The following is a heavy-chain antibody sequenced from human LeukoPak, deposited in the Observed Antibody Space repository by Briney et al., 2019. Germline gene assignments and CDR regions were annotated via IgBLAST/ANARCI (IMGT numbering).Heavy chain of an antibody. CDR2: IYHSGST. D-gene: IGHD1-26*01. Sequence: SETLSLTCAVSGGSISSSNWWSWVRQPPGKGLEWIGEIYHSGSTNYNPSLKSRVTISVDTSKNQLSLKLSSVTAADTAVYYCARDYYSRFDPWGQGTLVTVSS. J-gene: IGHJ5*02. CDR3: ARDYYSRFDP. CDR1: GGSISSSNW. V-gene: IGHV4-4*02.